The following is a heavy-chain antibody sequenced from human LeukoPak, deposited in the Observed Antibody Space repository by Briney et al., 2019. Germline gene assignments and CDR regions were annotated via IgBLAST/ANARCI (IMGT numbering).Heavy chain of an antibody. CDR1: GDSISSYY. J-gene: IGHJ4*02. D-gene: IGHD6-19*01. Sequence: SETLSLTCTVSGDSISSYYWSWIRQPPGKGLEWIGYIYSSGSTNYNPSLKSRVSISVDMSKSQFSLKLSSVTAADTAVYYCARQMSGSSGLDYWAREPWPPSPQ. CDR2: IYSSGST. CDR3: ARQMSGSSGLDY. V-gene: IGHV4-59*08.